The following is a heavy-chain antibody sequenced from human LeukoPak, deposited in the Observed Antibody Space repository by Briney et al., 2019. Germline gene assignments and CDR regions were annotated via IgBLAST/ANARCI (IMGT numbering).Heavy chain of an antibody. V-gene: IGHV4-4*07. D-gene: IGHD3-3*01. CDR1: GGSISSYY. CDR2: IYTSGST. CDR3: ARDGRHVLRFLEWSQFDY. J-gene: IGHJ4*02. Sequence: SETLSLTCTVSGGSISSYYWSWIRQPAGKGLEWIGRIYTSGSTNYNPSLKSRVTMSVDTSKNQFSLKLSSVTAADTAVYYCARDGRHVLRFLEWSQFDYWGQGTLVTVSS.